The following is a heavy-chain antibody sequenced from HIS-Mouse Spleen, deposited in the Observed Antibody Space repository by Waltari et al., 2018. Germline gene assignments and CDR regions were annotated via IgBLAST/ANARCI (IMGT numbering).Heavy chain of an antibody. D-gene: IGHD1-20*01. CDR2: IYYSGST. Sequence: QVQLQESGPGLVKPSETLSLTCTVSGGSISSYSWSCIRQPPGKGLEWIGYIYYSGSTNYKPSLKSRVTISVDTSKNQFSLKLSSVTAADTAVYYCARHYNWNPGWFDPWGQGTLVTVSS. CDR1: GGSISSYS. V-gene: IGHV4-59*08. CDR3: ARHYNWNPGWFDP. J-gene: IGHJ5*02.